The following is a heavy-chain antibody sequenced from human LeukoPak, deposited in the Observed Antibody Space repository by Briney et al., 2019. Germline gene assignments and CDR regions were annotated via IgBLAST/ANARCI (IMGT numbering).Heavy chain of an antibody. CDR3: ARVSTPRVVSDAFDI. Sequence: GGSLRLSCAASGFTFSSYAMHWVRQAPGKGLEYVSAISSNGGSTYYANSVKGRFTISRDNSKNTLYLQMGSLRAEDMAVYYCARVSTPRVVSDAFDIWGQGTMVTVSS. V-gene: IGHV3-64*01. J-gene: IGHJ3*02. CDR2: ISSNGGST. CDR1: GFTFSSYA. D-gene: IGHD3-3*01.